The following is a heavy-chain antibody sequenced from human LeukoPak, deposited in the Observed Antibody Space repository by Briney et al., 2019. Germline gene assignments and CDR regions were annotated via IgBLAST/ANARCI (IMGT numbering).Heavy chain of an antibody. D-gene: IGHD5-18*01. CDR3: ARSFSYSYDFA. CDR1: GFTFSGYW. J-gene: IGHJ1*01. V-gene: IGHV3-7*03. CDR2: TNEDGNVR. Sequence: GGSLRLSCAASGFTFSGYWMTWDCQAPGKGLEWVANTNEDGNVREYADSVRGRFTISRDNTQNTVSLQLNTLRVDDTAVYYCARSFSYSYDFARGPGTLVTVSS.